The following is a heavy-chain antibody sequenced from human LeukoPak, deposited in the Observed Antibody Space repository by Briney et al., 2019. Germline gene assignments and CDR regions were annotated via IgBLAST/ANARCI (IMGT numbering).Heavy chain of an antibody. D-gene: IGHD4-11*01. CDR1: GFTFSSYS. Sequence: PGGSLRLSCAASGFTFSSYSMNWVRQAPGKGLKYVSYISSGSGTIYYADSVKGRFTISRDNAKNSLYLQMNSLSAEDTAVYYCARAQKYSYDAFDIWGQGTMVTVSS. CDR3: ARAQKYSYDAFDI. V-gene: IGHV3-48*04. CDR2: ISSGSGTI. J-gene: IGHJ3*02.